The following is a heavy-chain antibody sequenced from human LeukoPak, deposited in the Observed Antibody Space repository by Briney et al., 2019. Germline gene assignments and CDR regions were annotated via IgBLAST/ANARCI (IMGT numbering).Heavy chain of an antibody. J-gene: IGHJ4*02. Sequence: ASVKVSCKASGFTFSTYGFTWVRQAPGQGLEWMGWINTNTGNPTYAQGFTGRFVFSLDTSVSTAYLQISSLKAEDTAVYYCATAPRDCSGGSCYLFWGQGTLVTVSS. D-gene: IGHD2-15*01. CDR1: GFTFSTYG. V-gene: IGHV7-4-1*02. CDR2: INTNTGNP. CDR3: ATAPRDCSGGSCYLF.